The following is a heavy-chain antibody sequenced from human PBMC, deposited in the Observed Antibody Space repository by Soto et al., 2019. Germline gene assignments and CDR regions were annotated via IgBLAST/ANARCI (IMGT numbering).Heavy chain of an antibody. Sequence: EVQLVESGGGLVQPGGSLRLSCAASGVTVSSNYMSWVRQAPGKGLVWVSVIYSGGSTYYADSVKGRFTISRDNSKNTLAFQIHSLGSEDTAVYYCARHGYNYGGGYFDYWGQGTLVTVSS. CDR2: IYSGGST. CDR3: ARHGYNYGGGYFDY. D-gene: IGHD5-18*01. J-gene: IGHJ4*02. CDR1: GVTVSSNY. V-gene: IGHV3-66*04.